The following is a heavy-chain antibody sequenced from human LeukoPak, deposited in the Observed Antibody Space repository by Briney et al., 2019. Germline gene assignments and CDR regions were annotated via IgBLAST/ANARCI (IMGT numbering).Heavy chain of an antibody. J-gene: IGHJ4*02. CDR2: ITSKGYGETV. Sequence: GRSLRLSCTGSGFSFGDYPMSWVRQAPGQGLEWLGFITSKGYGETVEYAASVRGRFTISRDDSSSIAYLQLNTLQTDDTAVDYCLRALAATVGQWYFDYSGQGTLVTVSS. D-gene: IGHD6-19*01. CDR3: LRALAATVGQWYFDY. V-gene: IGHV3-49*04. CDR1: GFSFGDYP.